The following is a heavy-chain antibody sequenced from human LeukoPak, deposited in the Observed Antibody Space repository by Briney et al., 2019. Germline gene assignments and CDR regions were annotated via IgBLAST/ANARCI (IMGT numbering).Heavy chain of an antibody. J-gene: IGHJ5*02. D-gene: IGHD2-2*01. CDR2: INARGDT. Sequence: SETLSLTCAVYGWSFNDYYWNWIRQPPGKGLEWIGEINARGDTNYNPSLKSRVTISVDTSKKQFSLRLTSVIAADTALYYCARGQVPAARGYNWFDPWGLGTLVTVSS. CDR3: ARGQVPAARGYNWFDP. V-gene: IGHV4-34*01. CDR1: GWSFNDYY.